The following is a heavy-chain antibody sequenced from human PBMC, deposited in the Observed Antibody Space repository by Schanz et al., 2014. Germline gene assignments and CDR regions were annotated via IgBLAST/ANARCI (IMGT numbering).Heavy chain of an antibody. CDR2: IGVDGTTT. V-gene: IGHV3-23*04. CDR1: GFTLNNAW. Sequence: EVQLVQSGGGLVQPGGSLRLSCATSGFTLNNAWMNWVRQAPGKGLEWVSVIGVDGTTTYYADSVRGRFTISRDNSKSTLYLQMSSLRAEDTAVYYCAKSQGSSFDSWGQGTLVTVSS. CDR3: AKSQGSSFDS. J-gene: IGHJ4*02. D-gene: IGHD6-13*01.